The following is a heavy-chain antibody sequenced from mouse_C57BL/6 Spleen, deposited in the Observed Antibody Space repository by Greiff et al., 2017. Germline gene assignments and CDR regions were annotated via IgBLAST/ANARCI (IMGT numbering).Heavy chain of an antibody. D-gene: IGHD1-1*01. CDR3: ARTEIYYYGSSPRYYAMDY. J-gene: IGHJ4*01. Sequence: EVQVVESGPELVKPGDSVKISCKASGYSFTGYFMNWVMQSHGKSLEWIGRINPYNGDTFYNQKFKGKATLTVDKSSSTAHMELRSLTSEDSAVYYCARTEIYYYGSSPRYYAMDYWGQGTSVTVSS. CDR1: GYSFTGYF. V-gene: IGHV1-20*01. CDR2: INPYNGDT.